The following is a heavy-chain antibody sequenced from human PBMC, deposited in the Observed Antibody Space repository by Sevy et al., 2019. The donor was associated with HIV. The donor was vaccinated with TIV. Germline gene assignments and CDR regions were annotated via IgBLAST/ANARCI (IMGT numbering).Heavy chain of an antibody. D-gene: IGHD3-22*01. Sequence: GGSLRLSCAASGFTFSSYWMSWVRQAPDKGLEWVANVKQDGSEKYYVDSVKGRFTISRDNAKNSLYLQMNSLRAEDTAVYYCASDSSGYSDYFDYWGQGTLVTVSS. CDR2: VKQDGSEK. CDR1: GFTFSSYW. J-gene: IGHJ4*02. V-gene: IGHV3-7*01. CDR3: ASDSSGYSDYFDY.